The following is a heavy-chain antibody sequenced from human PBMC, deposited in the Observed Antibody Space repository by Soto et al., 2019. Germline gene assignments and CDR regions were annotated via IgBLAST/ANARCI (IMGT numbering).Heavy chain of an antibody. D-gene: IGHD2-15*01. CDR3: ARGGDCSGGSCYSEPGQNWFDP. CDR2: IIPIFGTA. V-gene: IGHV1-69*13. J-gene: IGHJ5*02. Sequence: SVKVSCKASGGTFSSYAISWVRQAPGQGLEWMGGIIPIFGTANYAQKFQGRVTITADESTSTAYMELSSLRSEDTAVYYCARGGDCSGGSCYSEPGQNWFDPWGQGTLVTVSS. CDR1: GGTFSSYA.